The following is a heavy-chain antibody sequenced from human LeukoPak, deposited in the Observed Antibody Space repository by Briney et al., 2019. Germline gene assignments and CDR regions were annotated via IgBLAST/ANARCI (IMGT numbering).Heavy chain of an antibody. CDR2: IYTSGST. Sequence: SETLSLTCTVSGGSISSSNYYWSWIRQPAGKGLEWIGRIYTSGSTNYNPSPKSRVTISVDTSKNQFSLKLSSVTAADTAVYYCARGRAGLWGQGTTVTVSS. J-gene: IGHJ6*02. V-gene: IGHV4-61*02. CDR3: ARGRAGL. CDR1: GGSISSSNYY.